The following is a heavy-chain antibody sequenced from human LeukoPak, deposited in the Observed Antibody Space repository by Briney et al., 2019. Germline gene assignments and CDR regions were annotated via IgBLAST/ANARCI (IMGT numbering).Heavy chain of an antibody. CDR2: ISGSGVST. CDR1: GFTFSSYA. CDR3: AKSIGFASRRGAFDI. Sequence: GGSLRLSCAASGFTFSSYAMHWVRQAPGKGLEWVSTISGSGVSTYYADSVKGRFTISRDNSKNTLYLQMNSLRAEDTAVYYCAKSIGFASRRGAFDIWGQGTMVTVSS. V-gene: IGHV3-23*01. D-gene: IGHD6-6*01. J-gene: IGHJ3*02.